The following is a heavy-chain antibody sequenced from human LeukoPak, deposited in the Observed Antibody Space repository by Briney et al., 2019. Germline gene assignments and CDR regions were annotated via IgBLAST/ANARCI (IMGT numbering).Heavy chain of an antibody. CDR1: GFTFSSYW. D-gene: IGHD1-14*01. J-gene: IGHJ3*01. V-gene: IGHV3-7*01. CDR2: IRQDGSQK. Sequence: GGSLRLSCAASGFTFSSYWMSWFGRAPGRGLDWLPPIRQDGSQKYYLDSVKGRFTISRDNAKNSLYLQMNSLRAEDTAVYYCARGSDHSVSQVDFDLWGQGTMVTVSS. CDR3: ARGSDHSVSQVDFDL.